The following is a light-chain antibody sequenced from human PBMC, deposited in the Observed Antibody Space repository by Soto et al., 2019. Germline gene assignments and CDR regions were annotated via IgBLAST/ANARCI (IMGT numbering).Light chain of an antibody. V-gene: IGKV1-39*01. Sequence: DIQMTQSPSSLSASVGDRVTITCRASQSISSYLNWYQQKPGKAPKLLIYAASSLQSGVPSRFSGSGAGTDFTLIISSLKPEDFGTYCCQQSYSTPLYTFGQGNKLEIK. CDR3: QQSYSTPLYT. J-gene: IGKJ2*01. CDR2: AAS. CDR1: QSISSY.